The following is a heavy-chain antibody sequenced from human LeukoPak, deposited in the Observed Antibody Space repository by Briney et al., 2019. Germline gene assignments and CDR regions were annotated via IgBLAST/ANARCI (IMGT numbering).Heavy chain of an antibody. D-gene: IGHD6-19*01. CDR3: ARVVAGVFDY. Sequence: GASVKVSCKASGYTFTSYAMNWGRQAPGQRLEWMGWINAGNGNTKYSQKFRGRVTITRDTSASTAYMELSSLRSEDTAVYYCARVVAGVFDYWGQGTLVTVSS. J-gene: IGHJ4*02. CDR1: GYTFTSYA. V-gene: IGHV1-3*01. CDR2: INAGNGNT.